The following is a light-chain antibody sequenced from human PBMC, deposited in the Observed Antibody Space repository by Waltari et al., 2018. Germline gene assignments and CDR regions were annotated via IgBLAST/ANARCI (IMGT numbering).Light chain of an antibody. CDR2: YKSDSDN. CDR3: MIWHSSAWV. Sequence: QAVLTQPSSLSASPGASASLTCTLRSGINVGTYRIYWYQQKPGSPPQYLLRYKSDSDNQQGLGVPSRFSGSKDASANAGILLISGLQSEDEADYYCMIWHSSAWVFGGGTKLTVL. J-gene: IGLJ3*02. V-gene: IGLV5-45*03. CDR1: SGINVGTYR.